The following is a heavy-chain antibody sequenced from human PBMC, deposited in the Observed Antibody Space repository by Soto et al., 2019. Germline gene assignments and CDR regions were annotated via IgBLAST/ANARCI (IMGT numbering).Heavy chain of an antibody. V-gene: IGHV3-7*01. Sequence: PGGSLGLSCSVSGVNVISYWMSWVRQAPGKGLEWVASIKEDGSEIYYLHSVRGRFSISRDSAGNALHLTMNYLSAEDTGVYFCARDIGFDYVNWGQGTLVPVPS. CDR1: GVNVISYW. D-gene: IGHD3-16*01. J-gene: IGHJ4*02. CDR3: ARDIGFDYVN. CDR2: IKEDGSEI.